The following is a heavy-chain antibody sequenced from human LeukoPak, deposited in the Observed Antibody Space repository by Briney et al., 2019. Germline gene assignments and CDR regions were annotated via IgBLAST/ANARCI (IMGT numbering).Heavy chain of an antibody. V-gene: IGHV4-59*12. CDR3: ARDLDGYNNWFDP. Sequence: SETLSLTCTVSGGSISSYYWSRIRQPPGKGLEWIGYIYYSGSTNYNPSLKSRVTISVDTSKNQFSLKLSSVTAADTAVYYCARDLDGYNNWFDPWGQGTLVTVSS. J-gene: IGHJ5*02. CDR1: GGSISSYY. D-gene: IGHD5-24*01. CDR2: IYYSGST.